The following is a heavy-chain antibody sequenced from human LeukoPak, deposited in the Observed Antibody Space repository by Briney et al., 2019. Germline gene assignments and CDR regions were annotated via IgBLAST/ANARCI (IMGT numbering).Heavy chain of an antibody. CDR1: GFTFDDYT. CDR2: ISWDGGST. V-gene: IGHV3-43*01. J-gene: IGHJ6*03. Sequence: GGSLRLSCAASGFTFDDYTMHWVRQAPGKGLEWVSLISWDGGSTYYADSVKGRFTTSRDNSKNSLYLQMNSLRTEDTALYYCAKATEYYYYMDVWGKGTTVTVSS. CDR3: AKATEYYYYMDV.